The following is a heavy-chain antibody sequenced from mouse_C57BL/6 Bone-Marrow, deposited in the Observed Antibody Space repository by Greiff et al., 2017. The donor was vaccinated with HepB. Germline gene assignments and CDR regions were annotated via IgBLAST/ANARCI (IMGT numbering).Heavy chain of an antibody. D-gene: IGHD1-1*01. Sequence: EVMLVESGGGLVKPGGSLKLSCAASGFTFSSYAMSWVRQTPEKRLEWVATISDGGSYTYYPDNVKGRCTISRDNAKNNLYLQMSHLKSEDTAMYYCARGGYYGSSCAMDYWGQGTAVTVSS. CDR3: ARGGYYGSSCAMDY. CDR1: GFTFSSYA. J-gene: IGHJ4*01. V-gene: IGHV5-4*03. CDR2: ISDGGSYT.